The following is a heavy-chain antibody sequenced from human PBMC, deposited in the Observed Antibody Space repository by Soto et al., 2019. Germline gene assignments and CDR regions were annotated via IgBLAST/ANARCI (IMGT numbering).Heavy chain of an antibody. CDR3: AAEVGFGPLFDY. D-gene: IGHD3-3*01. Sequence: QVQLQESGPGLVKPSQTLSLTCTVSGGSISSGGYYWSWIRQHPGKGLEYIGYIYYSGSTYYNPSLTSRVAISVDPSKNQFSLKLTSVTAAHTAVYYCAAEVGFGPLFDYWGQGTLVTVSS. CDR1: GGSISSGGYY. V-gene: IGHV4-31*03. J-gene: IGHJ4*02. CDR2: IYYSGST.